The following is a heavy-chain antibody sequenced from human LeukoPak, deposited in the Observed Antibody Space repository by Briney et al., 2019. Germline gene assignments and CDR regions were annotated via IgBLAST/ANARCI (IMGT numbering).Heavy chain of an antibody. D-gene: IGHD3-22*01. CDR1: GITLSNYG. V-gene: IGHV3-23*01. CDR3: AKRGVVIRVILVGFHKEAYYFDS. J-gene: IGHJ4*02. CDR2: ISDSGGRT. Sequence: EGSLRLSCAVSGITLSNYGMSWVRQGPGKGLEWVAGISDSGGRTNYADSVKGRFTISRDNPKNTLYLQMNSLRAEDTAVYFCAKRGVVIRVILVGFHKEAYYFDSWGQGALVTVSS.